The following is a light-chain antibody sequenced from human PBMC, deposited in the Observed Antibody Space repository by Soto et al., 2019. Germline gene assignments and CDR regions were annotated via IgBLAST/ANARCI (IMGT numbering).Light chain of an antibody. CDR2: SAS. J-gene: IGKJ5*01. V-gene: IGKV1-39*01. CDR3: QQSYITPPIT. Sequence: DIQMTQSPSSLSTCIGDRDTITCRASERINIYLNWYRQKPGKAPELLIYSASNLQSGVPSRFSGSGSGTDFTLTINNLQPEDFATYYCQQSYITPPITFGQGTRLEIK. CDR1: ERINIY.